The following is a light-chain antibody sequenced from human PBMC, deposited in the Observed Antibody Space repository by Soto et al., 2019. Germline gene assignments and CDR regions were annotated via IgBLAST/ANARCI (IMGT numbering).Light chain of an antibody. Sequence: EIVLTQSPGTLSLSPGEIATLSCRASQSISSYLAWYQQKPGQAPRLLIYGASSSATGIPDRFSGSGSGTDVSLTITRLEPADFAVYYCQQSGSSPGTFGQGTKLEIK. V-gene: IGKV3-20*01. J-gene: IGKJ2*01. CDR2: GAS. CDR3: QQSGSSPGT. CDR1: QSISSY.